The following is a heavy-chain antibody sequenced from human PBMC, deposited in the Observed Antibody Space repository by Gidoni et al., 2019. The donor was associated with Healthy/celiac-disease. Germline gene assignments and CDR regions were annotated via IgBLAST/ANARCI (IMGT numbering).Heavy chain of an antibody. V-gene: IGHV3-33*01. CDR3: ARDRIAAAGPDAFDI. CDR2: IWYDGSNK. J-gene: IGHJ3*02. CDR1: GFTFSSYG. D-gene: IGHD6-13*01. Sequence: QVQLVESGGGVVQPGRSLRLPCAASGFTFSSYGMHWVRQAPGKGLEWVAVIWYDGSNKYYADSVKGRFTISRDNSKNTLYLQMNSLRAEDTAVYYCARDRIAAAGPDAFDIWGQGTMVTVSS.